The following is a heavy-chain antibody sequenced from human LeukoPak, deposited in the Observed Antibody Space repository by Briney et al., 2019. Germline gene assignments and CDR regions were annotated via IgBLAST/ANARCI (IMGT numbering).Heavy chain of an antibody. J-gene: IGHJ4*02. CDR1: GGTFSSYA. D-gene: IGHD3-22*01. CDR2: IIPIFGTA. CDR3: ARSWYYYDSSGYLFDY. Sequence: SVKVSCKASGGTFSSYAISWVRQAPGQGLEWMGRIIPIFGTANYAQKFQGRVTITTDESTSTAYMELNSLRSEDTAVYYCARSWYYYDSSGYLFDYWGQGTLVTVSS. V-gene: IGHV1-69*05.